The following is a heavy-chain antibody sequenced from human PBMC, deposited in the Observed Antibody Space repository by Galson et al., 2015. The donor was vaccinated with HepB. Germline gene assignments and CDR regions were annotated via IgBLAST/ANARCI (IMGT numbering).Heavy chain of an antibody. CDR1: GFTLSDYY. Sequence: SLRLSCAAPGFTLSDYYMSWIRQAPGKGLEWVSYISSSGSTIYYADSVKGRFTISRDNAKNSLYLQMNSLRAEDTAVYYCARDLGDYYGSGPFDYWGQGTLVTVSS. V-gene: IGHV3-11*01. D-gene: IGHD3-10*01. J-gene: IGHJ4*02. CDR3: ARDLGDYYGSGPFDY. CDR2: ISSSGSTI.